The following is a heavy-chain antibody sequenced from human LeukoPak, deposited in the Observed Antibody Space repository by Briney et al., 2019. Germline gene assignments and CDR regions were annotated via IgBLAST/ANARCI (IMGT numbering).Heavy chain of an antibody. CDR1: GGSISSYY. V-gene: IGHV4-4*07. J-gene: IGHJ4*02. Sequence: PSETLSLTCTVSGGSISSYYWSWIRQPAGKGLEWIGRIYTSGSTNYNPSLKSRVTMSVDTSENQFSLKLSSVTAADTAVYHCVREIRGITMVQGVIDYWGQGTLVTVSS. D-gene: IGHD3-10*01. CDR3: VREIRGITMVQGVIDY. CDR2: IYTSGST.